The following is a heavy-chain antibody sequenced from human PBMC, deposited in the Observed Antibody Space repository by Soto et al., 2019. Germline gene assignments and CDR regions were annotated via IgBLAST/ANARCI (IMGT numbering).Heavy chain of an antibody. CDR1: GGSISSSSYY. CDR2: IYYSGSA. CDR3: ATLTYYYDSSGYYLDY. D-gene: IGHD3-22*01. J-gene: IGHJ4*02. Sequence: PSETLSLTCTVSGGSISSSSYYWGWIRQPPGKGLEWIGSIYYSGSAYYNPSLKSRVTISVDTSKNQFSLKLSSVTAADTAVYYCATLTYYYDSSGYYLDYWGQGTLVTVSS. V-gene: IGHV4-39*01.